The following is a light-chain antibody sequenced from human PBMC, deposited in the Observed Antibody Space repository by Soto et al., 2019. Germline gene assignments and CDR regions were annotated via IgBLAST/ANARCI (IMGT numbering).Light chain of an antibody. V-gene: IGKV3-11*01. Sequence: EIVLTQSPDTLSLSPGERATLSCRASQSISSFLAWYRQKPGQAPSLLIYDASNRATGIPARFSGSGSGTDFTLTISSLEPEDFAVYYCQQRGNWPPTFGQGTKVEIK. CDR3: QQRGNWPPT. J-gene: IGKJ1*01. CDR2: DAS. CDR1: QSISSF.